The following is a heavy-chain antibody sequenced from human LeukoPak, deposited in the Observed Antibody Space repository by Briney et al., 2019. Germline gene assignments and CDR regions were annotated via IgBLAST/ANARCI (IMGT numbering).Heavy chain of an antibody. D-gene: IGHD3-10*01. J-gene: IGHJ5*02. CDR3: ARDMGSGNNWFDP. CDR2: IKQDGSEK. Sequence: PGGSLRLSCAASGFTFSSYWMSWVRQAPGKGLEWVANIKQDGSEKYYVDSVKGRFTISRDNAKNSLYLQMNSLRAEDTAVYYCARDMGSGNNWFDPWGQGTLVTVSS. V-gene: IGHV3-7*01. CDR1: GFTFSSYW.